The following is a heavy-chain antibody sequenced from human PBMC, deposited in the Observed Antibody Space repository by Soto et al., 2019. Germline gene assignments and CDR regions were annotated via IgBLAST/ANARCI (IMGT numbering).Heavy chain of an antibody. CDR1: GYTFTSYD. V-gene: IGHV1-8*01. D-gene: IGHD3-3*01. CDR3: ARGRTIFGVVNFDY. CDR2: MNPNSGNT. J-gene: IGHJ4*01. Sequence: QVQLVQSGAEVKKPGASVKVSCKASGYTFTSYDINWVRQATGQGLGWMGWMNPNSGNTGYAQKFQGRVTMTRNTSISTAYMELSSLRSEDTAVYYCARGRTIFGVVNFDYWGHGTLVTVSS.